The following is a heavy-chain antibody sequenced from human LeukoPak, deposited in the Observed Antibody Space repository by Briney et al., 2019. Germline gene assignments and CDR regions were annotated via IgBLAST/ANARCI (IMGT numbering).Heavy chain of an antibody. CDR3: ARDTIVPVVAADV. CDR1: GGSISSGSYY. J-gene: IGHJ6*04. V-gene: IGHV4-61*02. CDR2: IYTSGST. Sequence: SETLSLTCTVSGGSISSGSYYWSWIRQPAGKGLEWIGRIYTSGSTNYNPSLKSRVTISVDTSKNQFSLKLSSVTAADTAVYYCARDTIVPVVAADVWGKGTTVTVSS. D-gene: IGHD2-15*01.